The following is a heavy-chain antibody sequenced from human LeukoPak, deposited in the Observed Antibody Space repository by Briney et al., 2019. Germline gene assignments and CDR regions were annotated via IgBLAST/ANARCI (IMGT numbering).Heavy chain of an antibody. D-gene: IGHD2/OR15-2a*01. J-gene: IGHJ4*02. CDR1: GGSFRGSF. Sequence: PSETLSLTCAASGGSFRGSFWSWLRQSPSEGLQWIGEVDHRGSANYNPSLRSRVTISVDTANSHFSLRLTSVTAADTAVYYCASCNAKTSLTNFDYWGQGTLVTVSS. CDR3: ASCNAKTSLTNFDY. CDR2: VDHRGSA. V-gene: IGHV4-34*01.